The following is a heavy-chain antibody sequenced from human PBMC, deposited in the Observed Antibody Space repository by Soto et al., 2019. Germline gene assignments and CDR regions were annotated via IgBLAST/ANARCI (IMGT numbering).Heavy chain of an antibody. J-gene: IGHJ4*02. CDR3: ARLEGLATISYYFDV. Sequence: PSETLSLTCSVSGDSINSDKYYWGWIRQPPGKGLEWIGSIYYRGNTYYNPSLQTRVTISLDKSKSQFSLKLNSVTAADSAVYFCARLEGLATISYYFDVSGQGALVTVSS. CDR2: IYYRGNT. CDR1: GDSINSDKYY. D-gene: IGHD3-9*01. V-gene: IGHV4-39*01.